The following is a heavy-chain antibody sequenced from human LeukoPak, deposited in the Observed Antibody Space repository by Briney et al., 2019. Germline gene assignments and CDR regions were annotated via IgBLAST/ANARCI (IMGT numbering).Heavy chain of an antibody. CDR2: ISHTGDI. CDR1: GFTFSSFE. V-gene: IGHV3-48*03. Sequence: GGSLRLSCAASGFTFSSFEMNWVRQAPGKGLEWISPISHTGDIKYADSVKGRFTISRDNAKNSQYLQMTSLRADDTAVYYCARSSGSYRPFDSWGQGTLVTVSS. CDR3: ARSSGSYRPFDS. D-gene: IGHD3-22*01. J-gene: IGHJ4*02.